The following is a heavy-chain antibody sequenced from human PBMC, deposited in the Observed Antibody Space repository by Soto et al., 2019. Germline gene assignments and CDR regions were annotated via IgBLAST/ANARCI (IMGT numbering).Heavy chain of an antibody. D-gene: IGHD4-17*01. Sequence: PGGSLRLSCVASGFLFDTYGMHWVRQTPGKGLEWVGRTRNKANGYTTEYAASVKGRFTISRDDSKNSLYLQMNSLITEDTAVYYCAREPQLTSVTVFDYWGQGTPVTV. CDR2: TRNKANGYTT. J-gene: IGHJ4*02. V-gene: IGHV3-72*01. CDR1: GFLFDTYG. CDR3: AREPQLTSVTVFDY.